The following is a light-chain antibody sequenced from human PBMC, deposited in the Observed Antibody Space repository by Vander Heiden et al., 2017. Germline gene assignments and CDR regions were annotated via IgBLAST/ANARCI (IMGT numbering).Light chain of an antibody. J-gene: IGLJ3*02. CDR1: TSNIGSNT. Sequence: QSVLTQPPSASGTPGQRVTISCSGSTSNIGSNTVDWYQQFPGAAPNLLFYIYNLRPPGVPDRFSGSKSGTSASLAISVLQSEEEADYYCAAWDDSLNGKVFGGGTKLTVL. CDR3: AAWDDSLNGKV. V-gene: IGLV1-44*01. CDR2: IYN.